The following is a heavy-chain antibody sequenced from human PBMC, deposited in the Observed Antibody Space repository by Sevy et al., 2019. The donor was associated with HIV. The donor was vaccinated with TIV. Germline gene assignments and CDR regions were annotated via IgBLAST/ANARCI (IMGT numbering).Heavy chain of an antibody. CDR3: AKGGRELRWFNWFDP. V-gene: IGHV3-43*01. J-gene: IGHJ5*02. CDR2: ISWDGGST. CDR1: GFTFDDYT. D-gene: IGHD1-26*01. Sequence: GGSLRLSCAASGFTFDDYTMHWVRQAPGKGLEWVSLISWDGGSTYYADSVKGRFTISRDNSKNSLYLQMNSLRIEDTALYYCAKGGRELRWFNWFDPWGQGTLVTVSS.